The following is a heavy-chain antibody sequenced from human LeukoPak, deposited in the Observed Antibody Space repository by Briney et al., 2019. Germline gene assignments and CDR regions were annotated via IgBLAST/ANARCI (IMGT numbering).Heavy chain of an antibody. CDR3: TTDDSLRREFYFDY. CDR1: GFTFDDYG. V-gene: IGHV3-20*01. D-gene: IGHD3-10*01. CDR2: INWNGGST. Sequence: PGGSLRLSCAASGFTFDDYGMSWVRQAPGKGLEWVSGINWNGGSTGYADSVKGRFTISRDNAKNSLYLQMNSLRAEDTALYHCTTDDSLRREFYFDYWGQGTLVTVSS. J-gene: IGHJ4*02.